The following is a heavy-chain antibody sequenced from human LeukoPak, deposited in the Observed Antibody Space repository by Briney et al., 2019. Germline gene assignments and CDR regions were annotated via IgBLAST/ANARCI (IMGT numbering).Heavy chain of an antibody. CDR2: IYSGGST. V-gene: IGHV3-66*02. Sequence: QCGGSLRLSCAASGFTVSSNYMSWVRQAPGKGLEWVSVIYSGGSTYYADSVKGRFTISRDNSKNTLYLQMNSLRAEDTAVYYSARGGEQQQPNAYYFDYWGQGTLVTVSS. CDR3: ARGGEQQQPNAYYFDY. D-gene: IGHD6-13*01. J-gene: IGHJ4*02. CDR1: GFTVSSNY.